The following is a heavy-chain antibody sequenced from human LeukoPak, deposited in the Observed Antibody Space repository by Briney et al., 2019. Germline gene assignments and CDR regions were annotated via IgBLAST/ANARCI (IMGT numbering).Heavy chain of an antibody. CDR1: GFTFSNHW. V-gene: IGHV3-49*04. J-gene: IGHJ6*03. Sequence: PGGSLRLSCAASGFTFSNHWMHWVRQAPGKGLEWLGVIRSKDYGGTTEYAASVKGRFTISRDDSKSIAYLQMNSLKTEDTAVYYCTTSWGGYSSSWSPYYYYYYMDVWGKGTTVTVSS. CDR3: TTSWGGYSSSWSPYYYYYYMDV. CDR2: IRSKDYGGTT. D-gene: IGHD6-13*01.